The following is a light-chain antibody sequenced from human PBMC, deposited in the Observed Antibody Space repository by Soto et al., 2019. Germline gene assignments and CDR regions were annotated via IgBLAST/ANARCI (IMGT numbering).Light chain of an antibody. CDR1: QRVTSC. V-gene: IGKV3-11*01. Sequence: IVLTQSPATLSLSPGERATLSCRASQRVTSCLAWYQQRPGQAPRLLIYDASRRATGIPARFSGSGSGTDFTLTISTLEPEDFAVYYCQQRSNWPITFGQGTRLEIK. J-gene: IGKJ5*01. CDR3: QQRSNWPIT. CDR2: DAS.